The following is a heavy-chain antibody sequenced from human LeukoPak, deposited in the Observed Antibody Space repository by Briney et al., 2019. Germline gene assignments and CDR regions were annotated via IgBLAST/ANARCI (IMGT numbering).Heavy chain of an antibody. D-gene: IGHD6-19*01. J-gene: IGHJ4*02. CDR1: GFISSNAW. CDR2: IKRESEGGTA. CDR3: VPVERWLGRALLY. Sequence: GGSLRLSCAAAGFISSNAWMSWVRQAPGEGLEWLGRIKRESEGGTADYAAPVKGRFTISRDDSKNMVYLQMDSLKTDDTAVYYCVPVERWLGRALLYLGPGNLVTVSS. V-gene: IGHV3-15*01.